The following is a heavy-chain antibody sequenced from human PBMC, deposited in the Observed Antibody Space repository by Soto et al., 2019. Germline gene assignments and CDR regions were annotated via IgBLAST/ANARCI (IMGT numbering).Heavy chain of an antibody. V-gene: IGHV4-30-4*01. CDR3: ARFTHYYGMDV. CDR1: GGSISSGDYY. J-gene: IGHJ6*02. CDR2: IYYSGST. Sequence: QVQLQESGPGLVKPSQTLSLTCTVSGGSISSGDYYWSWIRQTPGKGLEWIGYIYYSGSTYYNPPLKSRVTISVDTSKNQFSLKLSSVTAADTAVYYCARFTHYYGMDVWGQGTTVTVSS.